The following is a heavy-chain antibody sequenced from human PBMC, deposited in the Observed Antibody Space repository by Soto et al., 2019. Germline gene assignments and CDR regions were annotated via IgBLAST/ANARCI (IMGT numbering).Heavy chain of an antibody. CDR1: GFTFSSYA. D-gene: IGHD1-7*01. Sequence: GESLKISCAASGFTFSSYAMSWVRQAPGKGLEWVSAISGSGGSTYYADSVKGRFTISRDNSKNTLYLQMNSLRAEDTAVYYCAKGRPDGRTYYYYYMDVWGKGTTVTVSS. J-gene: IGHJ6*03. V-gene: IGHV3-23*01. CDR2: ISGSGGST. CDR3: AKGRPDGRTYYYYYMDV.